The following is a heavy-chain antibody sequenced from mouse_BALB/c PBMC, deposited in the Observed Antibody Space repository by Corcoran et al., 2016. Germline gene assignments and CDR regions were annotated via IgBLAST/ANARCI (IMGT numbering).Heavy chain of an antibody. CDR3: ANWDWYIDV. CDR1: GFNIKDTY. CDR2: IDPSNGNT. Sequence: ELQLQQSGVELVKPGASVKLSCTAYGFNIKDTYMHWVKQRPDQVLAWIGRIDPSNGNTKYDPKFQGKATITADTSYNTAYLQLSSLTSEDTAVYYCANWDWYIDVWGAGTTVTVSS. J-gene: IGHJ1*01. V-gene: IGHV14-3*02. D-gene: IGHD4-1*01.